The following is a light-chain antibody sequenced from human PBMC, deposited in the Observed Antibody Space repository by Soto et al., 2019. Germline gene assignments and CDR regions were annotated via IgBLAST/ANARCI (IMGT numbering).Light chain of an antibody. CDR2: EYN. J-gene: IGLJ2*01. V-gene: IGLV1-51*02. CDR3: GTWDSSLSAVV. CDR1: SSNIGNNY. Sequence: QSVLTQPPSVSAAPGQKVTISCSGSSSNIGNNYVSWYQQLPGTAPKLLIYEYNKRPSGIPDRFSGSKSGTSATLGITGLQTGDEADYYCGTWDSSLSAVVFGGGTKVTVL.